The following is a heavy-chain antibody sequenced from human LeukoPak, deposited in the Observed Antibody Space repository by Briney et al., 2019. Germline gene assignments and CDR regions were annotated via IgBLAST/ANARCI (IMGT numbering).Heavy chain of an antibody. CDR2: INRSGST. V-gene: IGHV4-34*01. CDR3: AGLVYCGGDCSPADPLDY. CDR1: GGSFSGYY. D-gene: IGHD2-21*02. J-gene: IGHJ4*02. Sequence: SETLSLTCAVYGGSFSGYYWSWIRQPPGKGLEWIGEINRSGSTNYNPSLKSRVTISVDTSKNQFSLKLSSVTAADTAVYYCAGLVYCGGDCSPADPLDYWGQGTLVTVSS.